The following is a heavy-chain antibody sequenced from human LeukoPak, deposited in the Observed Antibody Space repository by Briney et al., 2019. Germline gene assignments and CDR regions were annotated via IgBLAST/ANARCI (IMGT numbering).Heavy chain of an antibody. D-gene: IGHD3-10*01. V-gene: IGHV3-74*01. CDR1: GFTLSRYW. CDR3: VRYGGPSWDAFDL. Sequence: GGSLRVSCAASGFTLSRYWMRWVRQAPGKGLVWVSRINDDGSSTKYADSVKGRFTISRDNAKNTLYLQMNNLRVEDTAVFYCVRYGGPSWDAFDLWGQGTMVTVSS. CDR2: INDDGSST. J-gene: IGHJ3*01.